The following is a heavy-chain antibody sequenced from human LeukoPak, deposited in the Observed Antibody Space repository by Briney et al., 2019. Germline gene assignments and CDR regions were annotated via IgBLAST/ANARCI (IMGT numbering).Heavy chain of an antibody. CDR1: GFTVSSNY. CDR3: ARAGGYGGPARFDY. J-gene: IGHJ4*02. CDR2: IYSGGST. D-gene: IGHD5-18*01. V-gene: IGHV3-53*01. Sequence: GGSLRLSCAASGFTVSSNYMSWVRQAPGKGLEWVSVIYSGGSTYYADSVKGRFTISRDNSKNTLYLQMNSLRAEDTAVYYCARAGGYGGPARFDYWGQGTLVTVSS.